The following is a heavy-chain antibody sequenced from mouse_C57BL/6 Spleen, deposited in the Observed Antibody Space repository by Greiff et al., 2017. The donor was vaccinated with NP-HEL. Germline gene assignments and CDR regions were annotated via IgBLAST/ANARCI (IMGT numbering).Heavy chain of an antibody. CDR1: GYTFTSYW. V-gene: IGHV1-69*01. CDR2: IDPSDSYT. J-gene: IGHJ2*01. CDR3: ASPHYYGSSNYFDY. Sequence: VQLQQSGAELVMPGASVKLSCKASGYTFTSYWMHWVKQRPGQGLEWIGEIDPSDSYTNYNQKFKGKSTLTVDKSSSTAYMQLSSLTSEDSTVYYCASPHYYGSSNYFDYWGQGTTLTVSS. D-gene: IGHD1-1*01.